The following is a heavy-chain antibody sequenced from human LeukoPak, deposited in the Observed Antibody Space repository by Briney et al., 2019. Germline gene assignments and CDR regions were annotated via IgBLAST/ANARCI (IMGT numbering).Heavy chain of an antibody. CDR2: IYYSGRT. Sequence: SETLSLTCTVSGDSFSSGAYYWSWIRQHPGKGLEWIGYIYYSGRTYYNPSVKSRLTISLDTSQNQFSLELISVTAADTAFYFCARRTGGDYFFDYWGQGTLVTVSS. CDR1: GDSFSSGAYY. CDR3: ARRTGGDYFFDY. V-gene: IGHV4-31*03. D-gene: IGHD2-21*02. J-gene: IGHJ4*02.